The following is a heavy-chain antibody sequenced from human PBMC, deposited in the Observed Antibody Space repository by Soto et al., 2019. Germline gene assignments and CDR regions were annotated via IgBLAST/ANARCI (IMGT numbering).Heavy chain of an antibody. CDR3: AKDRYYYDSSGYYFGYYFDY. CDR1: GFTFCSYG. D-gene: IGHD3-22*01. Sequence: PGGSLRLSCAASGFTFCSYGMHWVRQAPGKGLEWVAVISYDGSNKYYADSVKGRFTISRDNSKNTLYLQMNSLRAEDTAVYYCAKDRYYYDSSGYYFGYYFDYWGQGTLVTVSS. J-gene: IGHJ4*02. CDR2: ISYDGSNK. V-gene: IGHV3-30*18.